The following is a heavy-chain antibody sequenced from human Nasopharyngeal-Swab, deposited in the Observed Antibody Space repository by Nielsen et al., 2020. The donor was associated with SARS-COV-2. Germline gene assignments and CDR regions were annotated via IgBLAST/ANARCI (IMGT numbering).Heavy chain of an antibody. J-gene: IGHJ6*02. CDR1: GFTFTSSA. V-gene: IGHV1-58*01. CDR3: ARHPVMTVYGSGSYYYYYGMDV. CDR2: IVVGRGNT. Sequence: SVKVSCKASGFTFTSSAVQWVRQARGQRLEWIGWIVVGRGNTNYAQKFQERVTITRDMSTSTAYMELSSLRSEDTAMYYCARHPVMTVYGSGSYYYYYGMDVWGQGTTVTVSS. D-gene: IGHD3-10*01.